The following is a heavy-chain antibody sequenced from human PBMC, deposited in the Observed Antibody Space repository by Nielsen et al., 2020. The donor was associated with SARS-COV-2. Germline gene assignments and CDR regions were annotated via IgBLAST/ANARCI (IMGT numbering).Heavy chain of an antibody. D-gene: IGHD5-18*01. CDR2: IYSGGIST. CDR3: VKALDSDGWYDS. CDR1: GFTFGSYG. Sequence: GESLKISCAASGFTFGSYGMTWVRQAPVKGLEWVSVIYSGGISTYYADSVKGRFTISRDDSKNTLYLQMNKMRAEDTAVYYCVKALDSDGWYDSWGQGTLVTVSS. J-gene: IGHJ5*01. V-gene: IGHV3-23*03.